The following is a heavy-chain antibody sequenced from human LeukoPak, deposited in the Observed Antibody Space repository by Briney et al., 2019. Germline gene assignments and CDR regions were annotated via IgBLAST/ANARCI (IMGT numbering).Heavy chain of an antibody. Sequence: GGSLRLSCASSGFSFSNYYMSWVRQAPGKGLEWISYITTSGSSTNYADSVKGRFTISRDNAKNSVVLQMNSLRTEDTAVYHCTRERRGSYHAFDYWGQGTLVTVSS. CDR2: ITTSGSST. J-gene: IGHJ4*02. D-gene: IGHD3-16*02. V-gene: IGHV3-11*01. CDR3: TRERRGSYHAFDY. CDR1: GFSFSNYY.